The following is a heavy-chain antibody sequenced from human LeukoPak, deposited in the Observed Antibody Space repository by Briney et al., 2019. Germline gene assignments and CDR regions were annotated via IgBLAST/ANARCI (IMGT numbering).Heavy chain of an antibody. Sequence: PGGSLRLSCAASRFTFSTYWMHWVRQAPGKGLVWVSRINSDGSSTDYADSVKGRFTISRDNSKNTLYLQMNSLRAEDTALYYCAKDFHRLGEFDAFDIWGQGTMVTVSS. J-gene: IGHJ3*02. V-gene: IGHV3-74*01. CDR3: AKDFHRLGEFDAFDI. CDR2: INSDGSST. CDR1: RFTFSTYW. D-gene: IGHD3-16*01.